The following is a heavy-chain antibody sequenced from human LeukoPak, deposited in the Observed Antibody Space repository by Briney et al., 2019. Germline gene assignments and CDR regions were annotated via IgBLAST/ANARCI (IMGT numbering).Heavy chain of an antibody. Sequence: RGSLRLSCAASGFTFNNYAMTWVRQAPGKGLEWVSAISGSGGTTLYADSVKGRFTISRDNSKSTLYLQMNSLRAEDTAVYYCAKDQGIQLWLKYFQHWGQGTLVTVSS. J-gene: IGHJ1*01. V-gene: IGHV3-23*01. CDR2: ISGSGGTT. CDR3: AKDQGIQLWLKYFQH. D-gene: IGHD5-18*01. CDR1: GFTFNNYA.